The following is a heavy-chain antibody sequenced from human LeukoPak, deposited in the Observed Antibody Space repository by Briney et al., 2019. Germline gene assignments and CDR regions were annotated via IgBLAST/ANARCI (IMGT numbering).Heavy chain of an antibody. D-gene: IGHD2-2*02. Sequence: ASVKVSCKASGYTFTSYGISWVRQAPGQGLEWMGWISAHNGNTNYAQKLQGRVTMTTDTSTSTAYMELRSLRSDDTAVYYCARSGGIVVVPAAISPDYWGQGTLVTVSS. CDR1: GYTFTSYG. V-gene: IGHV1-18*01. J-gene: IGHJ4*02. CDR3: ARSGGIVVVPAAISPDY. CDR2: ISAHNGNT.